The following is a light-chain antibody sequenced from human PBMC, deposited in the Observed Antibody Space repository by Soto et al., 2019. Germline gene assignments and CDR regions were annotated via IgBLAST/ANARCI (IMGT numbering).Light chain of an antibody. CDR3: QQYYNWPRT. Sequence: EILMTQSPSTLSVAAGERATLSCRASQSVSSNLAWYQHKPGQAPRLLTYGASTRATGIPARFSGSGSGTEFTLTISSLQPEDFAVYYCQQYYNWPRTFGQGTKVEIK. CDR1: QSVSSN. CDR2: GAS. V-gene: IGKV3-15*01. J-gene: IGKJ1*01.